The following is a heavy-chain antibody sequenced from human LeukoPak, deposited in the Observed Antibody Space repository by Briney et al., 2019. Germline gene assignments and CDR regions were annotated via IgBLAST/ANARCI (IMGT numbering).Heavy chain of an antibody. CDR2: INPNSGGT. CDR1: GYTFTGYY. J-gene: IGHJ4*02. D-gene: IGHD5-18*01. V-gene: IGHV1-2*02. Sequence: GASVKVSCKASGYTFTGYYMHWVRQAPGQGLEWMGWINPNSGGTNYAQKFQGRVTMTRDTSISTAYMELSRLRSDDTAVYYCPRDSAPGDTYGLLGIDSWGQGTLVTVSS. CDR3: PRDSAPGDTYGLLGIDS.